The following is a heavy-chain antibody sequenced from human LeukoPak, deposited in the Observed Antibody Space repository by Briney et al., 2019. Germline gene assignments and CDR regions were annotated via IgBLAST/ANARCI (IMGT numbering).Heavy chain of an antibody. Sequence: GGSLRLSCAASGFTFSAHWMTWVRQAPGKGLEWVANIKQDGSEKYYVDSVKGRFTISRDNAKNSLYLQMNSLRAEDTAVYYCARGGYSSGWAHWGQGTLVTVSS. J-gene: IGHJ4*02. CDR3: ARGGYSSGWAH. CDR2: IKQDGSEK. D-gene: IGHD6-19*01. CDR1: GFTFSAHW. V-gene: IGHV3-7*01.